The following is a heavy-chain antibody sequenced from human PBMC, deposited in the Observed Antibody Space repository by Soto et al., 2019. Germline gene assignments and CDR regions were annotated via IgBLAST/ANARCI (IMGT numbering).Heavy chain of an antibody. J-gene: IGHJ4*02. Sequence: QVQLVESGGGVVQPGRSLRLSCAASGFTFSSYGMHWVRQAPGKGLEWVAVISYDGSNKYYADSVKGRFTISRDNSKNTLYLQMNSLRAEDTAVYYCAKDLEMATITGVDYWGQGTLVTGSS. CDR3: AKDLEMATITGVDY. CDR1: GFTFSSYG. CDR2: ISYDGSNK. D-gene: IGHD5-12*01. V-gene: IGHV3-30*18.